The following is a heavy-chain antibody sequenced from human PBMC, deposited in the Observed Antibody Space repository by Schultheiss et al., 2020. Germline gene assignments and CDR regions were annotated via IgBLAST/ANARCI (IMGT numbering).Heavy chain of an antibody. D-gene: IGHD3-3*01. CDR2: INHSGST. Sequence: ESLKISCAASGFTFSSYSMNWVRQAPGKGLEWIGEINHSGSTNYNPSLKSRVTISVDTSKNQFSLKLSSVTAADTAVYYCARLNAITIFGVVRYWGQGTLVTVSS. CDR1: GFTFSSYS. V-gene: IGHV4-34*01. CDR3: ARLNAITIFGVVRY. J-gene: IGHJ4*02.